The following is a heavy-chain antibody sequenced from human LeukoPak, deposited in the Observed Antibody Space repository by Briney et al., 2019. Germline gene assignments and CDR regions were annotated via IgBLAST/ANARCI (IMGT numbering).Heavy chain of an antibody. CDR2: IKSKTDGGTT. D-gene: IGHD1-26*01. J-gene: IGHJ4*02. V-gene: IGHV3-15*01. CDR3: TTDPSGSYYLDY. CDR1: GFTFRDYA. Sequence: PGGSLRLSCAASGFTFRDYAMSWVRQAPGKGLEWVGRIKSKTDGGTTDYAAPVKGRFTISREDSKNTLYLQMNSLKTEGTAVYYCTTDPSGSYYLDYWGQGTLVTVSS.